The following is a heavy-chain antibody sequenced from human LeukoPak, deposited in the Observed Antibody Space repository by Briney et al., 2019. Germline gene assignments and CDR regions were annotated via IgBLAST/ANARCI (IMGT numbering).Heavy chain of an antibody. CDR3: ARGVSARFDP. Sequence: PSETLSLTCTVSGGTISSHYWSWIRQPPGKGLEWIGYIYYSGSTNYNPSLKSRVTISVDTSKNQFSLKLSSVTAADTAVYYCARGVSARFDPWGQGTLVTVSS. CDR1: GGTISSHY. V-gene: IGHV4-59*11. CDR2: IYYSGST. J-gene: IGHJ5*02.